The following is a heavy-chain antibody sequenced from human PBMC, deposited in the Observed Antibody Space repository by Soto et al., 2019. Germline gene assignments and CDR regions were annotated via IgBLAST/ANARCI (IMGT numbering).Heavy chain of an antibody. J-gene: IGHJ6*02. CDR2: IIPIFGTA. V-gene: IGHV1-69*13. Sequence: ASVKVSCKASGGTFSSYAISWVRQAPGQGLEWMGGIIPIFGTANYAQKFQGRVTITADESTSTAYMELSSLRSEDTAVYYCARDLYGFYDFWSGYYGGSLGMDVWGQGTTVTVSS. CDR1: GGTFSSYA. CDR3: ARDLYGFYDFWSGYYGGSLGMDV. D-gene: IGHD3-3*01.